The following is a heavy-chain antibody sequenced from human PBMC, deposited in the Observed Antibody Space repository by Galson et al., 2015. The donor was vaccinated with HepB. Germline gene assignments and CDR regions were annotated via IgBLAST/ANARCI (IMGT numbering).Heavy chain of an antibody. D-gene: IGHD7-27*01. CDR3: AKARANWGLDIDY. Sequence: SLRLSCAASGFIFSTYTFNWVRRAPGKDLEWISYISSTGTTIYYADSVKGRFTISRDNAENSLSLKLNSVTAADTAVFYCAKARANWGLDIDYRGQGTLVTVSS. CDR2: ISSTGTTI. J-gene: IGHJ4*02. CDR1: GFIFSTYT. V-gene: IGHV3-48*01.